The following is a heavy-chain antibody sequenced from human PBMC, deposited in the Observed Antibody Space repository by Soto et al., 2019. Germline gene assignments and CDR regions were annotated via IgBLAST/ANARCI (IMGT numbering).Heavy chain of an antibody. D-gene: IGHD3-22*01. V-gene: IGHV4-59*01. J-gene: IGHJ6*02. CDR3: ARVGDQYYYDSSGYYPERYYYYGMDV. CDR1: GGSISSYY. CDR2: IYYSGST. Sequence: ETLSLTCTVSGGSISSYYWSWIRQPPGKGLEWIGYIYYSGSTNYNPSLKSRVTISVDTSKNQFSLKLSSVTAADTAVYYCARVGDQYYYDSSGYYPERYYYYGMDVWGQGTTVTVSS.